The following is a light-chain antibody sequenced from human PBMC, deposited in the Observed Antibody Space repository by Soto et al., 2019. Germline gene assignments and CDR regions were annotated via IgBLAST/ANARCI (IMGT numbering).Light chain of an antibody. J-gene: IGKJ1*01. Sequence: EKVMTQSPATLSVSPGERATLSCRASQSVSSNLAWYQQKPGQAPRLLIHDASTRATGIPARFIGSGSGTEFTLTIDSLQSEDFAIYYCQQYDDWPRTFGQGTKVEV. CDR2: DAS. V-gene: IGKV3-15*01. CDR3: QQYDDWPRT. CDR1: QSVSSN.